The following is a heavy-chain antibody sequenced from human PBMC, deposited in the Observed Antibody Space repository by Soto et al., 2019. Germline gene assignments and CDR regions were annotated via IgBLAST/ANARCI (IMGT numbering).Heavy chain of an antibody. D-gene: IGHD6-13*01. CDR3: ARSSSSWFDYYYYGMDV. Sequence: GESLKISSKGSGYSFTSYWVGWVRQMPGKGLEWMGIIYPGDSDTRYSPSFQGQVTISADKSISTAYLQWSSLKASDTAMYYCARSSSSWFDYYYYGMDVWGQGTTVTVS. CDR1: GYSFTSYW. V-gene: IGHV5-51*01. J-gene: IGHJ6*02. CDR2: IYPGDSDT.